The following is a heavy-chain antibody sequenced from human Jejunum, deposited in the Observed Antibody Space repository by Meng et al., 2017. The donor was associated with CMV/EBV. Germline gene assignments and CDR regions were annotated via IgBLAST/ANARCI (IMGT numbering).Heavy chain of an antibody. J-gene: IGHJ3*02. D-gene: IGHD5-18*01. CDR3: ARDRTAMGYDAFER. V-gene: IGHV3-30*02. CDR1: GCSFSADD. Sequence: GCSFSADDMHWVRQAPGRGLEWMALVRHDLSKLYRTNSVEHRFTISRDNSNSTLSLQMDSLTTEDTAVYYCARDRTAMGYDAFERWGQGTMVTVSS. CDR2: VRHDLSKL.